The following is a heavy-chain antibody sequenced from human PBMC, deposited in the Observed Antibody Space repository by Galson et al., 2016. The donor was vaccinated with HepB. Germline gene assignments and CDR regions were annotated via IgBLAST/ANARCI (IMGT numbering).Heavy chain of an antibody. D-gene: IGHD5-18*01. Sequence: SVKVSCKASGYTSNTYGITWVRQAPGQGLQWMGWISAYNGNTNYAQKFQGRFSMTRDTSTGTAYMELRRLRPDDTAVYYCARDPEWIQLWRTPSHFYYMDVWGTGTTITVSS. CDR2: ISAYNGNT. V-gene: IGHV1-18*01. J-gene: IGHJ6*03. CDR3: ARDPEWIQLWRTPSHFYYMDV. CDR1: GYTSNTYG.